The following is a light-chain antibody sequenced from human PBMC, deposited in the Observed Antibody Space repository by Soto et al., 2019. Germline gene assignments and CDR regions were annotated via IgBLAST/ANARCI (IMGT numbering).Light chain of an antibody. J-gene: IGKJ5*01. CDR3: QQRRIT. V-gene: IGKV3-11*01. CDR1: QSVSSY. Sequence: EIVLTQSPATLSLSPWERATLSCRASQSVSSYLAWYQQKPGQAPRLLIYDASNRATGIPARFSGSGSGTDFTLTISSLEPGDFAVYYCQQRRITFGQGTRLEIK. CDR2: DAS.